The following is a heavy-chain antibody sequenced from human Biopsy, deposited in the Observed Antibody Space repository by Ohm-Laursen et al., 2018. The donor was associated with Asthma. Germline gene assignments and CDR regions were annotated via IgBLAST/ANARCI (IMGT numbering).Heavy chain of an antibody. J-gene: IGHJ1*01. D-gene: IGHD3-3*01. Sequence: SLRLSCSAPGFNFKTYGMHWVRQAPGKGLEWIGLISYDGTNKFYADTEMGRFTISRDNAKNLLFLQMNSLRAEDTAVYYCARTFHFWSPYHAEHYQLWGQGTLVTVSS. V-gene: IGHV3-30-3*01. CDR3: ARTFHFWSPYHAEHYQL. CDR1: GFNFKTYG. CDR2: ISYDGTNK.